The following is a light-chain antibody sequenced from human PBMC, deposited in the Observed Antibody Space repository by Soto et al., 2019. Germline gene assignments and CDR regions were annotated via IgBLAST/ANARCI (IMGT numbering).Light chain of an antibody. CDR3: QESYSTS. V-gene: IGKV1-39*01. CDR2: VAS. J-gene: IGKJ1*01. CDR1: QSISIY. Sequence: DIQMTQSPSSLSASVGDRVTITCRASQSISIYLNWYQQKPGKAPNLLMYVASNLQSGVPTRFSGSGSGTDFTLTISSLQPEDIATYYCQESYSTSFGQGTKVDIK.